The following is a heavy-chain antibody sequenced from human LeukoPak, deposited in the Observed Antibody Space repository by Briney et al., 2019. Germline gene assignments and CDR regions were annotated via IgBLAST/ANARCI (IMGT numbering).Heavy chain of an antibody. CDR2: INHSGST. CDR1: GGSFVVYS. Sequence: SETLSLTCAVYGGSFVVYSWSWFRRPPGKGLEWIGEINHSGSTNYNPSLKSRVTISVDTSKNQFSLKLSSVTAADTAMYYCARLDDSSGHFDYWGQGTLVTVSS. V-gene: IGHV4-34*01. D-gene: IGHD3-22*01. J-gene: IGHJ4*02. CDR3: ARLDDSSGHFDY.